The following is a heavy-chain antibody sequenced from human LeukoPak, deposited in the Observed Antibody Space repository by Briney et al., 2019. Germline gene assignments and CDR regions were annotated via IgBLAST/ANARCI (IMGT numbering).Heavy chain of an antibody. D-gene: IGHD3-10*01. CDR2: ISAYNGNT. J-gene: IGHJ4*02. CDR1: GYTFTSYG. Sequence: GASVKVSCKASGYTFTSYGISGVRQAPGQGLEWMGWISAYNGNTNYAQKLQGRVTMTTDTSTSTAYMELRSLRSDDTAVYDCARRRLLWFGELRGSPYFDYWGQGTLVTVSS. CDR3: ARRRLLWFGELRGSPYFDY. V-gene: IGHV1-18*01.